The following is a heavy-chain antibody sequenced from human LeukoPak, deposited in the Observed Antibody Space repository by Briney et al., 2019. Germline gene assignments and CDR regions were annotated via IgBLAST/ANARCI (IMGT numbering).Heavy chain of an antibody. V-gene: IGHV4-34*01. Sequence: IPSETLSLTCAVYGDSFSGYYWSWIRQPPGKGLEWIAEINHRGTTHYNPSLKSRVNISADTSKNQFSLKLTSATAADTAVYYCARYMGDYNNYVGFWGQGTLVTVSS. CDR3: ARYMGDYNNYVGF. D-gene: IGHD4-17*01. CDR1: GDSFSGYY. CDR2: INHRGTT. J-gene: IGHJ4*02.